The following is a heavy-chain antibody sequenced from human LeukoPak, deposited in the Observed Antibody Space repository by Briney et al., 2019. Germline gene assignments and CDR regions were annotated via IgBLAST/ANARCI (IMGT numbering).Heavy chain of an antibody. D-gene: IGHD2-2*01. J-gene: IGHJ4*02. CDR1: GYTFTSFD. Sequence: ASVKVSCTASGYTFTSFDFNWVRQATGQGLEWMGWMKSNNGHTGYAQKFQGRVTMTRDTSISTVYMELSSLRSEDTAVYYCARHPSPQLHHFDYWGQGTLVTVSS. V-gene: IGHV1-8*01. CDR3: ARHPSPQLHHFDY. CDR2: MKSNNGHT.